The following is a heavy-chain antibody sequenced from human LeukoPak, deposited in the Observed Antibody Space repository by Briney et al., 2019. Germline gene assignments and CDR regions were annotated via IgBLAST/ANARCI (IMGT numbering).Heavy chain of an antibody. J-gene: IGHJ4*02. CDR2: ISSSSSYI. CDR3: AREVENSSGWYSHFDY. CDR1: GFTLSSYS. Sequence: GRSLRLSCAASGFTLSSYSMNWVRQAPGKGLEWVSSISSSSSYIYYADSVKGRFTISRDNAKNSLYLQMNSLRAEDTAVYYCAREVENSSGWYSHFDYWGQGTLVTVSS. D-gene: IGHD6-19*01. V-gene: IGHV3-21*01.